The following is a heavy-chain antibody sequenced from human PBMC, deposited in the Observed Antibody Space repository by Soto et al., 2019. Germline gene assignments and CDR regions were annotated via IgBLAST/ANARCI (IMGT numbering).Heavy chain of an antibody. J-gene: IGHJ5*02. CDR1: GGSISSGDYY. CDR2: IYYSGST. D-gene: IGHD6-13*01. Sequence: PSETLSLTCTVSGGSISSGDYYWSWIRQPPGKGLEWIGYIYYSGSTYYNPSLKSRVTISVDTSKNQFSLKLSSVTAADTAVYYCASEIAAAGTRGRFDPWGQGTLVTVSS. V-gene: IGHV4-30-4*01. CDR3: ASEIAAAGTRGRFDP.